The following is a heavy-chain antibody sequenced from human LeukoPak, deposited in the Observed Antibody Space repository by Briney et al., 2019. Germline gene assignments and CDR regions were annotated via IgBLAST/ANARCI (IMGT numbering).Heavy chain of an antibody. Sequence: SETLSLTCSVSGGSFTSYYWSWIRQPAGKGLEWIGRIHTSGSTDYDPSLKTRVTMSVGTSKNQFSLKLTSVTAADTAVYYCARELYGSGLGPLWYWGQGTLVTVSS. V-gene: IGHV4-4*07. D-gene: IGHD6-19*01. J-gene: IGHJ4*02. CDR3: ARELYGSGLGPLWY. CDR1: GGSFTSYY. CDR2: IHTSGST.